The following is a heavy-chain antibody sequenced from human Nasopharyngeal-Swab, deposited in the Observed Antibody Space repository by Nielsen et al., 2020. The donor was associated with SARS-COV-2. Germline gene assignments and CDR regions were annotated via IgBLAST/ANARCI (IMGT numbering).Heavy chain of an antibody. D-gene: IGHD3-10*01. CDR3: ARTYGSGSYQKPGGY. CDR2: SNPSGGTT. J-gene: IGHJ4*02. CDR1: GYTFSSHY. V-gene: IGHV1-46*01. Sequence: ASVKVSCKASGYTFSSHYMHWVRQAPGQGLEWMGISNPSGGTTNYAQKLQGRVTMTTDTSTSTAYMELRSLRSDDTAVYYCARTYGSGSYQKPGGYWGQGTLVTVSS.